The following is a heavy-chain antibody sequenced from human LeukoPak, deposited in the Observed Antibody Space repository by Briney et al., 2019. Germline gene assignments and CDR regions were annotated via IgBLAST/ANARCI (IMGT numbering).Heavy chain of an antibody. CDR1: GGTFSSYA. V-gene: IGHV1-69*06. D-gene: IGHD2-21*02. CDR3: AVVTTSQEGIDY. J-gene: IGHJ4*02. Sequence: ASVKVSCKASGGTFSSYAISWVRQAPGQGLEWMGGIIPIFGTANYAQKFQGRVTITADKSTSTAYMELSSLRSDDTAVYYCAVVTTSQEGIDYWGQGTLVTVSS. CDR2: IIPIFGTA.